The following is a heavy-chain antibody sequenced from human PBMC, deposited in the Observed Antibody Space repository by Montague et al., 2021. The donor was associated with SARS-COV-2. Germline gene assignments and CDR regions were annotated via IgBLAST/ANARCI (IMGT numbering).Heavy chain of an antibody. J-gene: IGHJ4*02. CDR1: GLAISMYW. D-gene: IGHD6-13*01. CDR3: GFNSVAGAGDS. Sequence: SLRLSFSASGLAISMYWMTLVRQAPGKGLEWVANIKQDGSETYYADSVKGRFSISRDNTKNSLYLQLNSLRADDTAVYYCGFNSVAGAGDSLGQGTLVTVSS. V-gene: IGHV3-7*01. CDR2: IKQDGSET.